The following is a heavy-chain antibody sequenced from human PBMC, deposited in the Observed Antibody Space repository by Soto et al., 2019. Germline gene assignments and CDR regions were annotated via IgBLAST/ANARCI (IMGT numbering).Heavy chain of an antibody. V-gene: IGHV4-59*01. D-gene: IGHD6-6*01. CDR3: ARLSALQMAGSRPGYSSSFPWFDP. J-gene: IGHJ5*02. Sequence: SETLSLTCTVSGGSISSYYWSWIRLPPGKGLEWIGYIYYSGSTNYNPSLKSRVTISVDTSKNQFSLKLSSVTAADTAVYYCARLSALQMAGSRPGYSSSFPWFDPWGQGTLVTVSS. CDR2: IYYSGST. CDR1: GGSISSYY.